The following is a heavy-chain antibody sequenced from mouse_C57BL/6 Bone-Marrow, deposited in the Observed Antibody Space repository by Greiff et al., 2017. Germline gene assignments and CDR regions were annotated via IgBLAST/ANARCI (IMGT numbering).Heavy chain of an antibody. J-gene: IGHJ3*01. CDR3: ARPRFYGNSWFAY. D-gene: IGHD2-1*01. CDR2: ISSGSSTI. CDR1: GFTFSDYG. Sequence: EVQLVASGGGLVKPGGSLKLSCAASGFTFSDYGMHWVRQAPEKGLEWVAYISSGSSTIYYADTVKGRFTISRDNAKNTLFLQMTSLRSEDTAMYYCARPRFYGNSWFAYWGQGTLVTVSA. V-gene: IGHV5-17*01.